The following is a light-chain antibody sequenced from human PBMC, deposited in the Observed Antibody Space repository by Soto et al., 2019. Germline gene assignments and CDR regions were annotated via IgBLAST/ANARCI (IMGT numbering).Light chain of an antibody. J-gene: IGKJ2*02. CDR2: DIS. V-gene: IGKV1-5*01. Sequence: DIQMTQSPSTLSASVGDTVTITCRASQSFGSWLAWYQQKPGQAPKLLIYDISTLEYGVPSRFSGSGSGTEFTLTISSLQPDDFATYYCQQYNTSPSTFCQGTKVDIK. CDR1: QSFGSW. CDR3: QQYNTSPST.